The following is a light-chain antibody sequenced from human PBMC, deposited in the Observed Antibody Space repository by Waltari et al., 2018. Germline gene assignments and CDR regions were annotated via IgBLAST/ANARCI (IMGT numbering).Light chain of an antibody. J-gene: IGKJ1*01. Sequence: EIVLTQSPGTLSLSPGERATLSCRASQSVSSSYFAWYQQKPGQAPRLLIYGASSRATGIPDRFSGSGSGTDFTLTISRLEPEDFAVYYCQQYGTSPPETFGQGTKVEIK. CDR2: GAS. CDR1: QSVSSSY. CDR3: QQYGTSPPET. V-gene: IGKV3-20*01.